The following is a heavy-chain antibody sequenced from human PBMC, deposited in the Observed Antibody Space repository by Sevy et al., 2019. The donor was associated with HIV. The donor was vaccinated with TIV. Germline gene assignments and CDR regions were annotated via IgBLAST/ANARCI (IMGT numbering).Heavy chain of an antibody. J-gene: IGHJ6*03. D-gene: IGHD6-6*01. CDR2: IYPGDSDT. CDR3: ARHGFIDLSSSAYYYYYMDV. V-gene: IGHV5-51*01. Sequence: GESLKISCKGSGYSFTSYWIDWVRQMPGKGLEWMGIIYPGDSDTRYSPSFQGQVTISADKSISTAYLQWSSLKASDTAMYYCARHGFIDLSSSAYYYYYMDVWGKGTTVTVSS. CDR1: GYSFTSYW.